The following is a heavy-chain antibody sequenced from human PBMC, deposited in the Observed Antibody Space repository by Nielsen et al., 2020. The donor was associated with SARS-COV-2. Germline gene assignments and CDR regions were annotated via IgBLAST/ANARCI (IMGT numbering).Heavy chain of an antibody. J-gene: IGHJ5*02. Sequence: SETLPLTCAVYGGSFSGYYWSWIRQPPGKGLEWIGEINHSGSTNYNPSLKSRVTISVDTSKNQFSLKLSSVTAADTAVYYCARPGVLVRGTGWFDPWGQGTLVTVSS. CDR3: ARPGVLVRGTGWFDP. CDR2: INHSGST. V-gene: IGHV4-34*01. D-gene: IGHD3-10*01. CDR1: GGSFSGYY.